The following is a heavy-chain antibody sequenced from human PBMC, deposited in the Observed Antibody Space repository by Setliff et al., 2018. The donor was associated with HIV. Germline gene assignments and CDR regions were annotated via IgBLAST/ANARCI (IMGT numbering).Heavy chain of an antibody. V-gene: IGHV1-58*02. CDR3: ATRIRDGHRGYGYFDF. Sequence: AASVKVSCKASGFTFTRSAMQWVRQARGQRLEWIGWIVVGSGNTNYAQKFQGRVTTTEDTSTDTAYMELSSLRPEDTAVYYCATRIRDGHRGYGYFDFWGQGTLVTVSS. CDR2: IVVGSGNT. J-gene: IGHJ4*02. D-gene: IGHD5-12*01. CDR1: GFTFTRSA.